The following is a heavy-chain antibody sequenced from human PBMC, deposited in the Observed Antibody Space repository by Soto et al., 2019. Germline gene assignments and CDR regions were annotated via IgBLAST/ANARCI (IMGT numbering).Heavy chain of an antibody. D-gene: IGHD2-15*01. CDR1: GGTFSRYT. J-gene: IGHJ6*02. CDR3: RSQLPGVLVLAASPPGGDNYGWDV. Sequence: QVQLVQSGAEVKKPGSSVKVSCKASGGTFSRYTISWVRQAPGQGREWMGRIIPILDIPNYAQNFQGRVTITEYKSTSTCELEVSSLTSEGTVVYYCRSQLPGVLVLAASPPGGDNYGWDVWGQGTTVTVS. CDR2: IIPILDIP. V-gene: IGHV1-69*02.